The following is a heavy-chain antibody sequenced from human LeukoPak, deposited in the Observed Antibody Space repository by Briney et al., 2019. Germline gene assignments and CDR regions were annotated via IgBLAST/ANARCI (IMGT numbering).Heavy chain of an antibody. J-gene: IGHJ6*03. CDR1: VRSNSSSNYY. CDR3: ARSAGYSSSWRYMDV. D-gene: IGHD6-13*01. CDR2: NYYSGST. V-gene: IGHV4-39*01. Sequence: SETLSLICSVSVRSNSSSNYYCGRVRRPPGKGLEWVGSNYYSGSTYYNPSLMSRITISVDTSENQFSLKLSSMTAADTAVYYCARSAGYSSSWRYMDVWGKGTTVTVSS.